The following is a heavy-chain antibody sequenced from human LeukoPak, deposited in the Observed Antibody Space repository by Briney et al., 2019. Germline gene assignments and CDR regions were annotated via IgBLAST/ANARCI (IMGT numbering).Heavy chain of an antibody. J-gene: IGHJ4*02. D-gene: IGHD1-20*01. V-gene: IGHV3-48*01. CDR3: ARESITGHRDFDY. Sequence: GGSLRLSCAASGFTFSSYSMNWVRQAPGKGLEWASYISSGSRTIYYADSVKGRFTMSRDNAKNSLYLQMNSLRAEDTAVYYCARESITGHRDFDYWGQGTLVTVSS. CDR1: GFTFSSYS. CDR2: ISSGSRTI.